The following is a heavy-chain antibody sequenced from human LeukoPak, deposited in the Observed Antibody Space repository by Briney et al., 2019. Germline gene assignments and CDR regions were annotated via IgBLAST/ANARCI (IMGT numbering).Heavy chain of an antibody. J-gene: IGHJ4*02. CDR3: AREGMTVTPFDY. CDR1: GGSISSCSYY. CDR2: IYTSGST. D-gene: IGHD4-17*01. V-gene: IGHV4-61*02. Sequence: SQTLSLTCTVSGGSISSCSYYWSWIRQPAGKGLEWIGRIYTSGSTNYNPSLKSRVTTSVDTSKNQFSLKLSSVTAADTAVYYCAREGMTVTPFDYWGQGTLVTVSS.